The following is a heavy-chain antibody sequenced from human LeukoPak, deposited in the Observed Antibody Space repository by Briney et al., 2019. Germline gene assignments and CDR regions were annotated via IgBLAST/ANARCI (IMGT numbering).Heavy chain of an antibody. CDR3: AMSPYCTGDNCYSDFDK. CDR1: GYSISSGYY. Sequence: PSETLSLTCTVSGYSISSGYYWGWIRQPPGKGLEWIGSIYHSGNTYHNPSLKSRVTISMDNSNNQFSLKLTSVTAADTAVYYCAMSPYCTGDNCYSDFDKWGRGTLVTVSS. CDR2: IYHSGNT. J-gene: IGHJ4*02. V-gene: IGHV4-38-2*02. D-gene: IGHD2-15*01.